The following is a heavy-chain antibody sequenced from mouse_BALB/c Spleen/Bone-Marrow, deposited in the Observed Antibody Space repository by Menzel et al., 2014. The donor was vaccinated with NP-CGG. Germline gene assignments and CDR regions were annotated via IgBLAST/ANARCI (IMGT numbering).Heavy chain of an antibody. V-gene: IGHV5-6-4*01. CDR3: TRDLYDGYYYYAMGY. CDR2: ISSGGSYT. J-gene: IGHJ4*01. CDR1: GFTFSSYT. Sequence: EVKVEESGGGLVKPGGSLKLSCAASGFTFSSYTMSWVRQTPEKRLEWVATISSGGSYTYYPDSVKGRFTISRDNAKNTLYLQMSSLKSEDTAMYYCTRDLYDGYYYYAMGYWGQGTSVTVSS. D-gene: IGHD2-3*01.